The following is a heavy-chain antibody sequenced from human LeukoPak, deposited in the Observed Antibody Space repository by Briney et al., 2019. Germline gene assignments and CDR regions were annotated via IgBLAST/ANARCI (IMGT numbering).Heavy chain of an antibody. V-gene: IGHV4-61*02. CDR1: GGSISSGSYY. J-gene: IGHJ4*02. D-gene: IGHD3-16*01. Sequence: SETLSLTCTVSGGSISSGSYYWSWIRQPAGKGLEWIGRIYTSGSTNYNPSLKSRVTMSVDTSKNQFSLKLSSVTAADTAVYYCARNGAGGLDNWGQGTLVTVSS. CDR3: ARNGAGGLDN. CDR2: IYTSGST.